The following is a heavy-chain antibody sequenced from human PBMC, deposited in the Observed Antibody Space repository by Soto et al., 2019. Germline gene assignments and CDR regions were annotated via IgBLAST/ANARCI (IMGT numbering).Heavy chain of an antibody. J-gene: IGHJ3*02. V-gene: IGHV1-2*02. CDR1: GYPVTAYY. CDR2: INPATGAA. Sequence: QLHLVQSGAVVKKPGASVTVSCSASGYPVTAYYMHWVRQAPGRGLERMGGINPATGAAKYTQTFQGRVTMTGDTSKNTVFMELSGLTSEDTAAFYCARGGGVGVAGSAAFEMWGQGTLVTVSS. D-gene: IGHD3-3*01. CDR3: ARGGGVGVAGSAAFEM.